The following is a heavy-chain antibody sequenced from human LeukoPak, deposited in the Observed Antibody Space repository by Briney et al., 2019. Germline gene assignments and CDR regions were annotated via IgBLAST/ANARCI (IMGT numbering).Heavy chain of an antibody. CDR1: GFTFSYFY. J-gene: IGHJ4*02. D-gene: IGHD3-22*01. V-gene: IGHV3-11*04. CDR3: ARIYDSSGYYYDY. CDR2: ISSSGSTI. Sequence: GGSLRLSCAASGFTFSYFYMSWIRQAPGKGLEWVSYISSSGSTIFYADSVKGRFTISRDNAKNSLYLQMNSLRAEDTAVYYCARIYDSSGYYYDYWGQGTLVTVSS.